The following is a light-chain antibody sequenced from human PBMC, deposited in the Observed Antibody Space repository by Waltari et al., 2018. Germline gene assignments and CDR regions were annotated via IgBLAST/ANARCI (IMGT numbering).Light chain of an antibody. Sequence: DIVMTQSPDSLAVSLGERATINCKSSQRILYGSSNRNALAWYQQKPGQPPKLLFFWAATRESGAPDRFSVSGSGTDFTLTISSLQAEDVAVYYCQQYYNAPLTFGGGTKVEIK. J-gene: IGKJ4*01. V-gene: IGKV4-1*01. CDR2: WAA. CDR1: QRILYGSSNRNA. CDR3: QQYYNAPLT.